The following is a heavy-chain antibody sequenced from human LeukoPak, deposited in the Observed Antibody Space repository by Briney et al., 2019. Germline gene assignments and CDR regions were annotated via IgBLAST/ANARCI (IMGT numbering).Heavy chain of an antibody. D-gene: IGHD3-10*01. J-gene: IGHJ4*02. Sequence: SETLSLTCTVSGGSISSSSYYWGWIRQPPGKGLEWIGSIYYSGSTYHNPSLKSRVTISVDTSKNQFSLKLSSVTAADTAVYYCARTYYYGSGRYFDYWGQGTLVTVSS. V-gene: IGHV4-39*07. CDR2: IYYSGST. CDR3: ARTYYYGSGRYFDY. CDR1: GGSISSSSYY.